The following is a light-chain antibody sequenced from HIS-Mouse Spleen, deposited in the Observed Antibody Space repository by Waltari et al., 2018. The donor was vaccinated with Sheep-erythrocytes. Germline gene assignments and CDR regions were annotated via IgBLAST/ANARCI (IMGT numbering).Light chain of an antibody. Sequence: DIVMTQSPDSLAVSLGERATINCKSSQSVLYSSNNKNYLAWYQQKPGQPPKLLIYWASTPESGVPDRFSGSGSGTDFTLTISSLEPEDFAVYYCQQRSNWYTFGQGTKLEIK. V-gene: IGKV4-1*01. J-gene: IGKJ2*01. CDR3: QQRSNWYT. CDR1: QSVLYSSNNKNY. CDR2: WAS.